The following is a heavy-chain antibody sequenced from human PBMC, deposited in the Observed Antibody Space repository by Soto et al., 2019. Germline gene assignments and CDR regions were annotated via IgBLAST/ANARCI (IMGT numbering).Heavy chain of an antibody. J-gene: IGHJ4*02. CDR2: TYYRSKWYN. CDR3: ARGTVVLRALGFDY. CDR1: GDSVSSNSAA. V-gene: IGHV6-1*01. D-gene: IGHD1-26*01. Sequence: SQTLSLTCAISGDSVSSNSAAWNWIRQSPSRGLEWLGRTYYRSKWYNDYAVSVKSRITINPDTSKNQFSLQLNSVTPEDAAVYYCARGTVVLRALGFDYWGQRTLVTVSS.